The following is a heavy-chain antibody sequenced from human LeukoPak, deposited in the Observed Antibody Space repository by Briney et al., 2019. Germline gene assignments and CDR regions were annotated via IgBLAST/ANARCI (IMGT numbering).Heavy chain of an antibody. V-gene: IGHV4-34*01. CDR3: ARGGGRYCSSTSCYVYAGPYYFGY. CDR1: GGSFSGYY. Sequence: SETLSLTCAVYGGSFSGYYWSWIRQPPGKGLEWIGEINHSGSTNYNPSLKSRVTISVDTSKNQFSLKLSSVTAADTAVYYCARGGGRYCSSTSCYVYAGPYYFGYWGQGTLVTVSS. J-gene: IGHJ4*02. D-gene: IGHD2-2*01. CDR2: INHSGST.